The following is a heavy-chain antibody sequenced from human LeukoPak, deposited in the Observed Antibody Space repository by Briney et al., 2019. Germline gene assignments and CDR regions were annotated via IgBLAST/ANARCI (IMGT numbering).Heavy chain of an antibody. Sequence: PSETLSLTCAVYGGSFSGYYWSWIRQPPGKGLEWIGEINHSGSTNYNPSLKSRVTISVDTSKNQFSLKLSSVTAADTAVYYCARGPRIAARPRGYCYYYMDVWGKGTTVTVSS. CDR2: INHSGST. CDR3: ARGPRIAARPRGYCYYYMDV. V-gene: IGHV4-34*01. J-gene: IGHJ6*03. D-gene: IGHD6-6*01. CDR1: GGSFSGYY.